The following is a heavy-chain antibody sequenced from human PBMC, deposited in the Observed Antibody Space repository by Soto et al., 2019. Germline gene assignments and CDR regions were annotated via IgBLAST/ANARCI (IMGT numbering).Heavy chain of an antibody. J-gene: IGHJ5*02. CDR2: IIPIFGTA. CDR3: ARAHTSGRPLEWFDP. Sequence: SVKVSCKASGGTFSSYAISWVRQAPGQGLEWMGGIIPIFGTANYAQKFQGRVTITADESTSTAYMELSSLRSEDTAVYYCARAHTSGRPLEWFDPWGQGTLVTVSS. V-gene: IGHV1-69*13. CDR1: GGTFSSYA. D-gene: IGHD6-19*01.